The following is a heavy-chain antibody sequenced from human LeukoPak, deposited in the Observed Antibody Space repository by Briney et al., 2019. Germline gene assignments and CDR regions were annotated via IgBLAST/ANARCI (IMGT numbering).Heavy chain of an antibody. D-gene: IGHD5-18*01. CDR1: GYTFTSYA. V-gene: IGHV1-3*01. J-gene: IGHJ6*02. CDR3: ARDVDTAMVDHYYYYGMDV. Sequence: ASVKVSCKASGYTFTSYAMHWVRQAPGQRLEWMGWINAGNGNTKYSQKFQGRVTITRDTSASTAYMELSSLRSEDTAVYYCARDVDTAMVDHYYYYGMDVWGQGTTVTVSS. CDR2: INAGNGNT.